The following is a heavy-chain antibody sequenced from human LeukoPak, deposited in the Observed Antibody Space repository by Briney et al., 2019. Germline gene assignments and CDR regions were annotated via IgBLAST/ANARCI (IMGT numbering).Heavy chain of an antibody. V-gene: IGHV3-30*02. J-gene: IGHJ4*02. CDR2: MQFDESDE. D-gene: IGHD3-3*01. Sequence: GGSLRLSCAASGFNFNTYAMHWVRQAPGKGLEWVAFMQFDESDEKYANSVRGRFTISRDNLRNILYLHMNSLRGDDTAVYYCARCDFWSGFYPLDSWGQGTLVTVSS. CDR1: GFNFNTYA. CDR3: ARCDFWSGFYPLDS.